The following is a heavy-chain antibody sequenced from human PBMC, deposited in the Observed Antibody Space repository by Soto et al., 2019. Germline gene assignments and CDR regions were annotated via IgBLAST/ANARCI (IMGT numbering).Heavy chain of an antibody. CDR1: GGTFSSYA. V-gene: IGHV1-69*01. CDR3: ARDGGYCSGGSCYDWFDP. D-gene: IGHD2-15*01. CDR2: IIPIFGTA. Sequence: QVQLVQSGAEVKKPGSSVKVSCKASGGTFSSYAISWVRQAPGQGLEWMGGIIPIFGTANYAQKFQGRVTITADESTSTAYMELSSLRSEDTAVYYSARDGGYCSGGSCYDWFDPWGQGTLVTVSS. J-gene: IGHJ5*02.